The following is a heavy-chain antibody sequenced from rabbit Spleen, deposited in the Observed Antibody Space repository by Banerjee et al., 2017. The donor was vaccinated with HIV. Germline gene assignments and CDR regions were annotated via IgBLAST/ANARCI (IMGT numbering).Heavy chain of an antibody. J-gene: IGHJ4*01. D-gene: IGHD5-1*01. CDR2: INVVTGKA. Sequence: QEQLVESGGGLVRPEGSLKLSCKASGFSFSNKAVMCWVRQAPGKGLEWIACINVVTGKAVYASWVNGRFTISSDNAQSTVDLKMTSLTAADTATYFCARGDTGVGLGDIFTVAYYLNLWGPGTLVTVS. CDR1: GFSFSNKAV. V-gene: IGHV1S45*01. CDR3: ARGDTGVGLGDIFTVAYYLNL.